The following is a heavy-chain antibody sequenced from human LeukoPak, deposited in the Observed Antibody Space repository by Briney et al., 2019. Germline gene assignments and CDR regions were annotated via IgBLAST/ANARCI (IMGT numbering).Heavy chain of an antibody. D-gene: IGHD6-13*01. CDR1: GFTFSTYA. Sequence: GGSLRLSCAASGFTFSTYAMSWVRQAPGKVLEWVSAISGSGGSTYYADSVKGRFTISRDNSKNTLYLQMNSLRAEDTSIYFCAKALEQETVIALDSWGQGTLVTVSS. J-gene: IGHJ4*02. CDR3: AKALEQETVIALDS. CDR2: ISGSGGST. V-gene: IGHV3-23*01.